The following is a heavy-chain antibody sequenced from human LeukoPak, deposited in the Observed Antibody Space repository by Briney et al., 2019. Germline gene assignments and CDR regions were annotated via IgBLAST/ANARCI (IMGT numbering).Heavy chain of an antibody. CDR1: GFTFNNYA. Sequence: GGSLRLSCAASGFTFNNYAMSWVRQAPGKGPEWLSAISGSGGSTTDADSVKGRFATSRDNSKSTLYLQMNSLRAEDTAIYYCAKIFHTDGYYLGEHLFDAWGQGTLVTVSS. J-gene: IGHJ5*02. D-gene: IGHD3-22*01. V-gene: IGHV3-23*01. CDR3: AKIFHTDGYYLGEHLFDA. CDR2: ISGSGGST.